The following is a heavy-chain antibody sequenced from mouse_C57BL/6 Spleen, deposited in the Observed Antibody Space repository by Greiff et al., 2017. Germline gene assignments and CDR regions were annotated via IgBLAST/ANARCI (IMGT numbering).Heavy chain of an antibody. CDR2: IDPANGNT. D-gene: IGHD2-2*01. CDR1: GFNIKNTY. Sequence: VQLQQPVAELVRPGASVKLSCTASGFNIKNTYMHWVKQRPEQGLEWIGRIDPANGNTKSAPKLQGKATITADTSSNTAYLQLSSRTSEDAYIYYWAGAYGSGDAMDYWGQGTSGTVSS. V-gene: IGHV14-3*01. J-gene: IGHJ4*01. CDR3: AGAYGSGDAMDY.